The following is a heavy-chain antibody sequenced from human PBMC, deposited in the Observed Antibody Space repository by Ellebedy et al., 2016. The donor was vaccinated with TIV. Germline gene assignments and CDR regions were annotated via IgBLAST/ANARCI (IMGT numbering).Heavy chain of an antibody. CDR3: ARLSRVYDSSGYNWFDP. J-gene: IGHJ5*02. D-gene: IGHD3-22*01. CDR1: GYTFTNYA. CDR2: INAGNGNT. Sequence: AASVKVSCKASGYTFTNYAMHWVRQAPGQRLEWMGWINAGNGNTKYSQKFQGRVTITRDTSTNTAYMELSSLRSEDTAVYYCARLSRVYDSSGYNWFDPWGQGTLVTVSS. V-gene: IGHV1-3*01.